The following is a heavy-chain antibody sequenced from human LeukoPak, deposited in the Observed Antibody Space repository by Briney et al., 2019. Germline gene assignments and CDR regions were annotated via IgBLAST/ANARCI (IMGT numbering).Heavy chain of an antibody. Sequence: GASVKVSCKASGGTFSSYAISWVRQAPGQGLEWMGRIIPILGIANYAQKFQGRVTITADKSTSTAYMELSSLRSEDTAVYYCASNSRGYSYLVWGQGTLVTVSS. V-gene: IGHV1-69*04. D-gene: IGHD5-18*01. J-gene: IGHJ4*02. CDR1: GGTFSSYA. CDR3: ASNSRGYSYLV. CDR2: IIPILGIA.